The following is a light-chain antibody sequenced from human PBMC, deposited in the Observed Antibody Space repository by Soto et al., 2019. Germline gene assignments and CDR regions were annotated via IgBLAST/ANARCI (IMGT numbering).Light chain of an antibody. J-gene: IGLJ3*02. CDR1: SSDVGSYNR. Sequence: QSALTQPPSVSGSPGPSVTISCTGTSSDVGSYNRVSWYQQPPGTAPKLMIYEVSNRPSGVPDRFSGSKSGNTASLTISGLQAEDEADYYCSSYTRSSTWVFGGGTKLTVL. V-gene: IGLV2-18*02. CDR2: EVS. CDR3: SSYTRSSTWV.